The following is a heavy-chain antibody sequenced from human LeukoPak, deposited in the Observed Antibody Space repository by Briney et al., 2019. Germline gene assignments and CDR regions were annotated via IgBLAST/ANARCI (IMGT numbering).Heavy chain of an antibody. CDR3: ARHPIKLRWSSGWYYFDY. CDR1: GGSISSYY. V-gene: IGHV4-59*08. CDR2: IYYSGST. Sequence: SETLSLTCTVSGGSISSYYWSWIRQPPGKGLEWIGYIYYSGSTYYNPSLKSRVTISVDTSKKQFSLTLKSVTDADTAVYYCARHPIKLRWSSGWYYFDYWGQGTLITVSS. J-gene: IGHJ4*02. D-gene: IGHD6-19*01.